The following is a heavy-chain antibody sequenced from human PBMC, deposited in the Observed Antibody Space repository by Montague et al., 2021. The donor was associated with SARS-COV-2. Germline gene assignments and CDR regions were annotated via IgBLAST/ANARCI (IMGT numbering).Heavy chain of an antibody. CDR2: TYYGSKWYN. V-gene: IGHV6-1*01. Sequence: CAISGDSVSSNSASWNWLRQSPSTGLELLGRTYYGSKWYNDYAVALQXXITIHPDTSKNQFSLQLNSVPAEDTAVYYCARELRRIIMIVDIRGFDYWGQGTLVTVSS. J-gene: IGHJ4*02. D-gene: IGHD3-22*01. CDR3: ARELRRIIMIVDIRGFDY. CDR1: GDSVSSNSAS.